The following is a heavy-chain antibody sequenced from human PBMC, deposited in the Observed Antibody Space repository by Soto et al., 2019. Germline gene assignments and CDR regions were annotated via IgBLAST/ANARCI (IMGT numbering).Heavy chain of an antibody. J-gene: IGHJ4*02. CDR3: ARADGGWYDWWYFDY. D-gene: IGHD6-19*01. CDR1: GDSVSSNSAA. CDR2: TYYRSKWYN. V-gene: IGHV6-1*01. Sequence: PSQTLSLTCAISGDSVSSNSAAWNWIRQPPSRGLEWLGRTYYRSKWYNDYAVSVKSRITINPDTSKNQFPLQLNSVTPEDTAVYYCARADGGWYDWWYFDYWGQGTLVTVSS.